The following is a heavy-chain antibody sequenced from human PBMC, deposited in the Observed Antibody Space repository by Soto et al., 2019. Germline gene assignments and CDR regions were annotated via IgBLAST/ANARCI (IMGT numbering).Heavy chain of an antibody. CDR3: ARVSSPFGF. V-gene: IGHV3-53*02. D-gene: IGHD3-16*01. CDR2: IYSSGNT. CDR1: GFTVSSNY. J-gene: IGHJ4*02. Sequence: EVQLVETGGGLIQPGGSLRLSCAVSGFTVSSNYMSWVRQAPGKGLVWVSVIYSSGNTYYADSVKARFNVSRDKFKNTVYLQMNSLSAEDTAMYYCARVSSPFGFWGQGTLVTVSS.